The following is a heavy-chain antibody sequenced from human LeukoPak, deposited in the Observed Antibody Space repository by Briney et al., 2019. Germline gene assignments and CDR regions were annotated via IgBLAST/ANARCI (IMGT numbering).Heavy chain of an antibody. CDR2: INPIGSST. D-gene: IGHD3-16*01. V-gene: IGHV1-46*03. CDR1: GYTFTSYY. Sequence: ASVKVSCKASGYTFTSYYMHWVRQAPGQGLEWMGIINPIGSSTRYAQKFEGRVTMTRDTSTSTVYVELSGLRSEDTAVYYCASTHRGLYYFVYWGQGTLVTVSS. J-gene: IGHJ4*02. CDR3: ASTHRGLYYFVY.